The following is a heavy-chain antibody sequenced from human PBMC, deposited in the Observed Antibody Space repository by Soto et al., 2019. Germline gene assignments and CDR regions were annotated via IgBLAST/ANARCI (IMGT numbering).Heavy chain of an antibody. CDR1: GYTFTSYG. D-gene: IGHD3-22*01. CDR3: ARASDYYDSSGYYYAY. CDR2: ISAYNGST. J-gene: IGHJ4*02. Sequence: GASVKVSCKASGYTFTSYGISWVRQAPGQGLEWMGWISAYNGSTNYAQKLQGRVTMTTDTSTSTAYMELRSLRSDDTAVYYCARASDYYDSSGYYYAYWGQGTLVTVSS. V-gene: IGHV1-18*04.